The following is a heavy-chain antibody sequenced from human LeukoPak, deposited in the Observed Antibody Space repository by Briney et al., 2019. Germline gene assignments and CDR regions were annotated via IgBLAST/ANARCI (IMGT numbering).Heavy chain of an antibody. Sequence: GASVKVSCKASGYTFTSYGITWVRQAPGQGLEWMGWISASNGDTNYAQKLQGRVTMTTDTPTSTAYMELRSLRSDDTAVYYCARVLGGIYYYGMDAWGQGTTVTVSS. V-gene: IGHV1-18*01. CDR1: GYTFTSYG. CDR3: ARVLGGIYYYGMDA. CDR2: ISASNGDT. J-gene: IGHJ6*02. D-gene: IGHD3-16*01.